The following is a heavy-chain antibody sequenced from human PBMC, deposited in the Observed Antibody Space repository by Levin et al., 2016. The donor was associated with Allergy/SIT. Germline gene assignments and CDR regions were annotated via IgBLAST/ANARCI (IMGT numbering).Heavy chain of an antibody. D-gene: IGHD2-2*01. Sequence: SETLSLTCAVSGYSISSGYYWGWIRQPPGKGLEWIGSIYHSGSTYYNPSLKSRVTISVDTSKNQFSLKLSSVTAADTAVYYCASAIVVVPAAMGRDAFDIWGQGTMVTVSS. J-gene: IGHJ3*02. CDR1: GYSISSGYY. CDR2: IYHSGST. CDR3: ASAIVVVPAAMGRDAFDI. V-gene: IGHV4-38-2*01.